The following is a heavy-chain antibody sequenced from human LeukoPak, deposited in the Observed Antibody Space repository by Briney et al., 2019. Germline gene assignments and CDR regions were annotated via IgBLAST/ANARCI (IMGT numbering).Heavy chain of an antibody. V-gene: IGHV1-8*01. CDR3: ARYEGYSYGYGY. J-gene: IGHJ4*02. Sequence: ASVKVSCRASGYTFTSYDINWVRQATGQGLEWMGWMNPNSGNTGYAQKFQGRLTMTRNTSISTAYMELRSLRSEDTAVYYWARYEGYSYGYGYWGQGTLVTVSS. CDR1: GYTFTSYD. CDR2: MNPNSGNT. D-gene: IGHD5-18*01.